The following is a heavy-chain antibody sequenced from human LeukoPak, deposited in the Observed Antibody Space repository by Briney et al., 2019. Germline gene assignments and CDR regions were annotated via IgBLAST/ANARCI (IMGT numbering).Heavy chain of an antibody. Sequence: GASVKVSCKASGYTFTSYDINWVRQATEQGLEWMGWMNPNSGNTGYAQKFQGRVTITRNTSISTAYMELSSLRSEDTAVYYCARLIYSSSWSRFDPWGQGTLVTVSS. CDR2: MNPNSGNT. CDR3: ARLIYSSSWSRFDP. J-gene: IGHJ5*02. V-gene: IGHV1-8*03. D-gene: IGHD6-13*01. CDR1: GYTFTSYD.